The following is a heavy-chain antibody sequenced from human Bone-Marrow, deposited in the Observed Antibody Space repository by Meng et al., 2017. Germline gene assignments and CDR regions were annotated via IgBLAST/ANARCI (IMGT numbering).Heavy chain of an antibody. V-gene: IGHV3-15*01. CDR2: IKSKTDGGTT. CDR1: GFTFSNAW. CDR3: TTDCSGGSCYSEVDYFDY. J-gene: IGHJ4*02. Sequence: GESLKISCAASGFTFSNAWMSWVRQAPGKGLEWVGRIKSKTDGGTTDYAAPVKGRFTISRDDSKNTLYLQMNSLETEDTAVYYCTTDCSGGSCYSEVDYFDYWGQGTLVTVSS. D-gene: IGHD2-15*01.